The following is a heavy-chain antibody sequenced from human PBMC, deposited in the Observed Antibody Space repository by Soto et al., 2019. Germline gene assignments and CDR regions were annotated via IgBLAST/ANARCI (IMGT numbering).Heavy chain of an antibody. CDR1: GGSISSYY. J-gene: IGHJ4*02. CDR2: IYYSGST. D-gene: IGHD2-15*01. V-gene: IGHV4-59*01. Sequence: ASETLSLTCTVSGGSISSYYWSWIRQPPGKGLEWIGYIYYSGSTNYNPSLKSRVTISVDTSKNQFSLKLSSVTAADTAVYYCARSEYCSGNSCYFDFGYWGQGTLVTVSS. CDR3: ARSEYCSGNSCYFDFGY.